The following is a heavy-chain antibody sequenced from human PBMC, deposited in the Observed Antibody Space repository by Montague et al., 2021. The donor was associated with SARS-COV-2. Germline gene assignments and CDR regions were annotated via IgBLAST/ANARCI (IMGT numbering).Heavy chain of an antibody. Sequence: SLRLSCAASGFTFGDYAINWVRQAPGKGLEWVASISGDGATAYYAESVLGRFAISRDNSKNTVLLQMDSLRVKDAAVYYCAKALYGGGFFFESGSDFWGQGTLVTVS. V-gene: IGHV3-23*01. D-gene: IGHD6-19*01. CDR2: ISGDGATA. CDR1: GFTFGDYA. J-gene: IGHJ4*02. CDR3: AKALYGGGFFFESGSDF.